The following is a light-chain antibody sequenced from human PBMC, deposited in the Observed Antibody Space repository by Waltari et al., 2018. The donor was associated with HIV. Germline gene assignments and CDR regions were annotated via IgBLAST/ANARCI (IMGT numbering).Light chain of an antibody. J-gene: IGKJ4*01. Sequence: DIQMTQSPSSLSASVGDRVTITCRASQSISTCLNWYQQKPGKAPKPLIYAASKLQSGVPSRFSGSGSGTDFTLTISSLQPEDSATYYCQQNYITPLTFGGGAKVEIK. CDR3: QQNYITPLT. CDR2: AAS. CDR1: QSISTC. V-gene: IGKV1-39*01.